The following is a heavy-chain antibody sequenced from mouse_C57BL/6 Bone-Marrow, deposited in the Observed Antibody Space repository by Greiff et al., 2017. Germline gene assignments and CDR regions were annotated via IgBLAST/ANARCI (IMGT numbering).Heavy chain of an antibody. CDR3: TFYSNWGY. CDR1: GFNIKDDY. CDR2: IDPENGDT. Sequence: VQLQQSGAELVRPGASVKLSCTASGFNIKDDYMHWVKQRPEQGLEWIGWIDPENGDTEYASKFQGKATITADTSSNTAYLQLSSLTSEDTAVYYCTFYSNWGYWCQGTTLTVSS. J-gene: IGHJ2*01. V-gene: IGHV14-4*01. D-gene: IGHD2-5*01.